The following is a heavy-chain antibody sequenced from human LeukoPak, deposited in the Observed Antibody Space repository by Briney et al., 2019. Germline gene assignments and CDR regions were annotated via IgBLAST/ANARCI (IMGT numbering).Heavy chain of an antibody. CDR3: ARGLPRVGVIMFGTDY. CDR1: GFTFSSYA. D-gene: IGHD3-10*01. Sequence: GGSLRLSCAASGFTFSSYAMSWVRQAPGKGLEWVSAISGSGGSTNYADPLKGRFTISRDNARNTPSLKMNSLRAQDTAVYNCARGLPRVGVIMFGTDYWGGGTVVSV. CDR2: ISGSGGST. J-gene: IGHJ4*02. V-gene: IGHV3-23*01.